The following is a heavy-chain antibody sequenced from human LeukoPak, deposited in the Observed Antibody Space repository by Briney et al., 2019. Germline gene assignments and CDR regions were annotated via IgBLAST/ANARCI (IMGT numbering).Heavy chain of an antibody. V-gene: IGHV3-7*04. J-gene: IGHJ3*01. D-gene: IGHD1-7*01. CDR1: GFTFSRYW. CDR2: IKEDGSEK. Sequence: GGSLRLSSAASGFTFSRYWMTWVRQAPGKGLEWVANIKEDGSEKYYVDSVKGRFTISRDNANNSLCLQMNSLRAEDTAVYYCARGGGTNDLWGQGTMVTVSS. CDR3: ARGGGTNDL.